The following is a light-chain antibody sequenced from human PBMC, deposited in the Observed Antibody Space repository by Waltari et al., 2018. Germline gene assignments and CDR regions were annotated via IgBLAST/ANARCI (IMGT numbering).Light chain of an antibody. CDR2: GAS. Sequence: EIVMTQSPATLSVSPGERATLSCRASQSVSSNLAWYQQKPGQAPRLLIYGASTSATGIPARFSGSGSGTEFTLTISSLQSEDFAIYSCQHYNNWPPWTFGQGTKVEVK. V-gene: IGKV3-15*01. CDR3: QHYNNWPPWT. J-gene: IGKJ1*01. CDR1: QSVSSN.